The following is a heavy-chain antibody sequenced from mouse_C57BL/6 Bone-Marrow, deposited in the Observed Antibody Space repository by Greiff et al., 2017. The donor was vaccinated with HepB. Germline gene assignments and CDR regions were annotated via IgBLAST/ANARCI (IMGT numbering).Heavy chain of an antibody. CDR2: IDPENGDT. Sequence: EVHLVESGAELVRPGASVKLSCTASGFNIKDDYMHWVKQRPEQGLEWIGWIDPENGDTEYASKFQGKATITADTSSNTAYLQLSSLTSEDTAVYYCTTITTVPFAYWGQGTLVTVSA. CDR3: TTITTVPFAY. J-gene: IGHJ3*01. D-gene: IGHD1-1*01. V-gene: IGHV14-4*01. CDR1: GFNIKDDY.